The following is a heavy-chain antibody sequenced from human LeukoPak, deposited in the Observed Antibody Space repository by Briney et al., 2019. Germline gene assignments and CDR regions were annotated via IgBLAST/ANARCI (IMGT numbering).Heavy chain of an antibody. D-gene: IGHD3-10*01. CDR3: AKVSRGLWFGESYFDY. V-gene: IGHV3-53*01. CDR1: GFTLSSNY. Sequence: GGSLRLSCAASGFTLSSNYMSWLRQAPGKGLEWVSVIYSGGSTYYPDSGKGRFTIFRDNSKNTLYMQMNSLRGEDTAVYYCAKVSRGLWFGESYFDYWGQGTLVTVSS. J-gene: IGHJ4*02. CDR2: IYSGGST.